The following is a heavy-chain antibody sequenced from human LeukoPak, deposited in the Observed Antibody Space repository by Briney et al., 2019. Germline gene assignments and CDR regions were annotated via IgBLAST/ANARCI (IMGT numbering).Heavy chain of an antibody. J-gene: IGHJ4*02. V-gene: IGHV3-7*01. CDR2: IKQDGSEK. CDR1: GFTLSKHW. CDR3: GREWAVDF. Sequence: PGGSLTLSCAASGFTLSKHWMTWVRQAPGKGLECVSIIKQDGSEKYYVNSVKGRFTISRDNAKKSLYLQMNSLRVEDTAVYYCGREWAVDFWGQGTLVTVSS.